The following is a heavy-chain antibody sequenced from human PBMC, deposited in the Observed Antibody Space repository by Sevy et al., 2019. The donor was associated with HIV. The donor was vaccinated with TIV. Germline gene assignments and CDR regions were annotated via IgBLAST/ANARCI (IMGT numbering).Heavy chain of an antibody. D-gene: IGHD4-17*01. CDR3: ATDPFSVTSSNDYMDV. J-gene: IGHJ6*03. V-gene: IGHV3-7*01. Sequence: GGSLRLSCAASGFTFSKYSMSWVRQAPGKGLEWVANIQEDGSGKYYVDAVKGRFTISRDNAKNSLYLQMNSLRAEDTAVYYCATDPFSVTSSNDYMDVWGKGTTVTVSS. CDR1: GFTFSKYS. CDR2: IQEDGSGK.